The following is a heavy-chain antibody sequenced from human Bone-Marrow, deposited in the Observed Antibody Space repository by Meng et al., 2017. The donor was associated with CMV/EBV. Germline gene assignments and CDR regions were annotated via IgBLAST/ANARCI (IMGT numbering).Heavy chain of an antibody. CDR3: ARDSGSPEHYYYGMDV. Sequence: GESLKISCAASGFTFSSYSMNWVRQAPGKGLEWVSYISSSSTIYYADSVKGRFTISRDNAKNSLYLQMNSLRAEDTAVYYCARDSGSPEHYYYGMDVWGQGTTVTVSS. J-gene: IGHJ6*02. D-gene: IGHD1-26*01. CDR2: ISSSSTI. V-gene: IGHV3-48*04. CDR1: GFTFSSYS.